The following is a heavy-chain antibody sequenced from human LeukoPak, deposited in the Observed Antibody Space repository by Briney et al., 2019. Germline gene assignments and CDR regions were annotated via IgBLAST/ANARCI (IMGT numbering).Heavy chain of an antibody. CDR2: IKSKADGETT. Sequence: PGGSLRLSCTASGFTFGDYAMSWFRQAPGKGLEWVGRIKSKADGETTDYAAPVKGRFTFSRDDSKNMLYLQMNGLKSEDTAVYYCSTLTSRYLPDSWGQGTLVTVSS. V-gene: IGHV3-15*01. J-gene: IGHJ4*02. CDR1: GFTFGDYA. D-gene: IGHD3-9*01. CDR3: STLTSRYLPDS.